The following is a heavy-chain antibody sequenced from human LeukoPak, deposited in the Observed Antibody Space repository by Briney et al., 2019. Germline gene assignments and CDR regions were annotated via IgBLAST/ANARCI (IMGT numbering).Heavy chain of an antibody. D-gene: IGHD3-22*01. V-gene: IGHV3-7*01. CDR2: IKQDGSEK. CDR3: ARLPYYYDSSGYYYFDY. J-gene: IGHJ4*02. CDR1: GFTFSSYW. Sequence: PGGSLRLSCAASGFTFSSYWMSWVRQAPGKGLEWVANIKQDGSEKYYVDSVEGRFTISRDNAKNSLYLQMNSLRAEDTAVYYCARLPYYYDSSGYYYFDYWGQGTLVTVSS.